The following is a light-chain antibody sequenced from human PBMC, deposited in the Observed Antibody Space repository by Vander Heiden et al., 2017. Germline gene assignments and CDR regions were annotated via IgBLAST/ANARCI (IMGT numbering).Light chain of an antibody. J-gene: IGLJ3*02. V-gene: IGLV3-1*01. CDR2: EDT. CDR1: SLGDNY. Sequence: SYALTQPPSVSVSPGQTASITCSACSLGDNYACWYQQKQGPSPVLGIYEDTKRPSGIPERFSGSNTGNTAAMSISGTQAMDDSYYYCQEWGSSSWVFGGGTKLTVL. CDR3: QEWGSSSWV.